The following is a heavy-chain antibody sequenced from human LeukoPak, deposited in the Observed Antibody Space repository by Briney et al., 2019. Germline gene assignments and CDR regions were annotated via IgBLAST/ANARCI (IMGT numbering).Heavy chain of an antibody. J-gene: IGHJ3*02. CDR2: INHSGST. CDR1: GFTFSSHW. V-gene: IGHV4-34*08. CDR3: VMWFGEFSTYDAFDI. Sequence: GSLRLSCAASGFTFSSHWMSWIRQPPGKGLEWIGEINHSGSTNYNPSLKSRVTISVDTSKNQFSLKLSSVTAADTAVYYCVMWFGEFSTYDAFDIWGQGTMVTVSS. D-gene: IGHD3-10*01.